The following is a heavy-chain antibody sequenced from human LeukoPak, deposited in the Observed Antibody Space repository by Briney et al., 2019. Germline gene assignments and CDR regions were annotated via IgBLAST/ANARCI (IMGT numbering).Heavy chain of an antibody. D-gene: IGHD4-23*01. V-gene: IGHV3-48*02. J-gene: IGHJ4*02. CDR1: GFTFSNYG. CDR3: ARHDYGGNSGDY. Sequence: GGFLRLSCAASGFTFSNYGMNWVRQAPGKGLEWVSYIGTTTSTIYYADSVKGRFTISRDNAKNSLYLQMNSLRDEDTAVYYCARHDYGGNSGDYWGQGTLVTVSS. CDR2: IGTTTSTI.